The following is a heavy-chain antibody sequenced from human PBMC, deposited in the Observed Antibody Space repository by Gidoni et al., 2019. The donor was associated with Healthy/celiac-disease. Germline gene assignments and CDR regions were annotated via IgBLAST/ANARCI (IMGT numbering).Heavy chain of an antibody. D-gene: IGHD3-22*01. CDR3: ARAVVVTLGLDI. Sequence: EVQLVESGGGLVQPGGSLRLSWEDSGFAFSSYWMSWVRQAPGKGLEWVANIKQDGSEKYYVDSVKGRFTISRDNAKNSLYLQRNSLRAEYTAVYYCARAVVVTLGLDIWGQGTMVTVSS. V-gene: IGHV3-7*03. J-gene: IGHJ3*02. CDR2: IKQDGSEK. CDR1: GFAFSSYW.